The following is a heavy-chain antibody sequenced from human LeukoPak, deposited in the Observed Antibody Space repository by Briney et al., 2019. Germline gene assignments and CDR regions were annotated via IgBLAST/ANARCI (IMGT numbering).Heavy chain of an antibody. CDR3: AIDRGWYNTY. J-gene: IGHJ4*02. D-gene: IGHD1-1*01. Sequence: GGSLRLSCAASGFTFSSCAMHWVRQAPGKGLEWVAVISYDGSNKYYADSVKGRFTISRDNSKNTLYLQMNSLRAEDTAVYYCAIDRGWYNTYGGQGTLVTVSS. CDR2: ISYDGSNK. V-gene: IGHV3-30-3*01. CDR1: GFTFSSCA.